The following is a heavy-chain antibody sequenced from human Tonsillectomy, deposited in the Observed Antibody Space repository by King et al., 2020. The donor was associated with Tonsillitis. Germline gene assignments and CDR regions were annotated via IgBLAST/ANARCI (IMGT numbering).Heavy chain of an antibody. CDR1: GFIFSDYA. CDR3: AKVAWGSYYYYMDV. V-gene: IGHV3-23*04. Sequence: VQLVESGGGLVQPGGSLRLSCAASGFIFSDYAMSWVRQAPEKGLEWVSTISDSDIITYYTDSVKGRFTISRDFFKNTLDLQMNSLRVEDTAIYYCAKVAWGSYYYYMDVWGKGTTVTVSS. J-gene: IGHJ6*03. D-gene: IGHD3-16*01. CDR2: ISDSDIIT.